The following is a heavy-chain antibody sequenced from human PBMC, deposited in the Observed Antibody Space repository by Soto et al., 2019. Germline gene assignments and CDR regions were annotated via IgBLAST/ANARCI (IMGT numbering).Heavy chain of an antibody. D-gene: IGHD5-12*01. Sequence: PGVSLTKACRVCGYNFNSYWMDWVRKTPGKGLEWMGIIYPGDSDTRYSPSFEGQVTISADKSDSTVYLQWSSLKASDSAIYYCARQDGYISKFENWGQGTLVTVSS. CDR1: GYNFNSYW. CDR2: IYPGDSDT. V-gene: IGHV5-51*01. J-gene: IGHJ4*02. CDR3: ARQDGYISKFEN.